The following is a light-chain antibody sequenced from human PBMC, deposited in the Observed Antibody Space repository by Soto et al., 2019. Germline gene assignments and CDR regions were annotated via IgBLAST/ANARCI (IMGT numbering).Light chain of an antibody. CDR1: QNIRNH. J-gene: IGKJ1*01. Sequence: SQSSLSASVGDSVTITCRASQNIRNHLNWYQQQPGKAPKLLIYAASSLQSGVPSRFSGSASGTDFTLTISSLQPGDFATYYCQQSYSTVWTFGQGTKVDIK. V-gene: IGKV1-39*01. CDR2: AAS. CDR3: QQSYSTVWT.